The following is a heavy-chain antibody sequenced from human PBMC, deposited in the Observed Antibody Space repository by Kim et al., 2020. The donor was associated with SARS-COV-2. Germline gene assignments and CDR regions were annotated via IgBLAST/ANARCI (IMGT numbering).Heavy chain of an antibody. J-gene: IGHJ4*02. CDR3: AKRRRVTTYYFDY. D-gene: IGHD4-17*01. CDR2: VNNNGDST. CDR1: GFTFSSYA. V-gene: IGHV3-23*01. Sequence: GGSLRLSCAASGFTFSSYAMGWVRQAPGKGLEWVSTVNNNGDSTYYTDSVKGRFTISRDNSKNTVSLQMRSLRAEDTAIYYCAKRRRVTTYYFDYWGQGSLVIVSS.